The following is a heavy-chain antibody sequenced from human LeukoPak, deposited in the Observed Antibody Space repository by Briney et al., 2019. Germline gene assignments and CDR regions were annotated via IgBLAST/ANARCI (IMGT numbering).Heavy chain of an antibody. CDR2: INPNGGST. CDR3: VRGSRSSGWDLRAMGDYFDF. D-gene: IGHD6-19*01. Sequence: GASVKVSCKASGYTFTGYYIHWVRQAPRQGLEWIGIINPNGGSTSYSQNFQGRVTMSRDMSTSTIYVELSSLRSEDTAVYYCVRGSRSSGWDLRAMGDYFDFWGQGTLVTVSS. J-gene: IGHJ4*02. V-gene: IGHV1-46*01. CDR1: GYTFTGYY.